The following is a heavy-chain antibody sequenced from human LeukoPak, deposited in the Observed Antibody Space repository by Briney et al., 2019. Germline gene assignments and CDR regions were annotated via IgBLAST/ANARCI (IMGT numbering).Heavy chain of an antibody. V-gene: IGHV3-48*02. D-gene: IGHD3-16*02. CDR2: ITSSGSPI. Sequence: GGSLRLSCAASGFTFSSYSMNWVRQAPGKGLEWVSYITSSGSPIYYTDSVKGRFTVSRDNAKNSLYLQMNSLSDEDTAVYYCARESHLGELSIDSWGQGTLVTVSS. CDR3: ARESHLGELSIDS. J-gene: IGHJ4*02. CDR1: GFTFSSYS.